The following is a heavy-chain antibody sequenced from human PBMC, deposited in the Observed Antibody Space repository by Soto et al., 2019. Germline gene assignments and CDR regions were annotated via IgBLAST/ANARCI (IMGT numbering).Heavy chain of an antibody. J-gene: IGHJ4*02. D-gene: IGHD3-22*01. CDR1: GFTFRSYA. Sequence: GGSLRLSCGASGFTFRSYAMHWVRQTPGKGLEWVAVISYDGSNKHYADSVKGRFSISRDNAKDMLYLQMDSLSSEDTAVYYCVRSMIIVVRLIGLDYWGQGTLVTVSP. CDR3: VRSMIIVVRLIGLDY. CDR2: ISYDGSNK. V-gene: IGHV3-30-3*01.